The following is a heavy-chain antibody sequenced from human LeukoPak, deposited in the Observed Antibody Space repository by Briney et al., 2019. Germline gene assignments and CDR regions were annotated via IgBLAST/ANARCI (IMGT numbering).Heavy chain of an antibody. D-gene: IGHD3-22*01. J-gene: IGHJ6*02. Sequence: SQTLSLTCAVSGGSFSSGGSCWGWIRQPPGKGLGWIGYIYHSGSTYYNPSLKSRVTISVDRSKTQFSLKLSSVTAADTAVYYCARGSRYYDSSGYSHYGMDVWGQGTTVTVSS. CDR1: GGSFSSGGSC. CDR3: ARGSRYYDSSGYSHYGMDV. V-gene: IGHV4-30-2*01. CDR2: IYHSGST.